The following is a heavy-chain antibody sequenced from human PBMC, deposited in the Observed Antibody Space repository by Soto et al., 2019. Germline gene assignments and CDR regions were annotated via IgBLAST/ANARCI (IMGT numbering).Heavy chain of an antibody. CDR3: AKDDGIEMATTCGMEV. D-gene: IGHD5-12*01. J-gene: IGHJ6*02. CDR2: ISWDGGST. V-gene: IGHV3-43*01. Sequence: SLRLSCAAAGFTCDDYTMHRVRKAPGKGLEWVSLISWDGGSTYYADSVKGRFTISRDNSKNSLYLQMNSLRTEDTALYYCAKDDGIEMATTCGMEVWGQGTTVTVSS. CDR1: GFTCDDYT.